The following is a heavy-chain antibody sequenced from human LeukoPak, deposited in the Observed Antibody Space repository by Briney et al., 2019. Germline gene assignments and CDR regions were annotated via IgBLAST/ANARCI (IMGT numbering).Heavy chain of an antibody. D-gene: IGHD1-14*01. CDR1: GYIFTTYD. CDR2: MNPNSGNT. V-gene: IGHV1-8*03. J-gene: IGHJ5*02. CDR3: TITQRQLDHNYFSP. Sequence: ASVKVSCTASGYIFTTYDLHWVRQAAGKGLVWMGWMNPNSGNTHYAQTFQGRVTFPRNTSISTAYLDMNSLTSDDTAVYYWTITQRQLDHNYFSPWGQGTLVTVSS.